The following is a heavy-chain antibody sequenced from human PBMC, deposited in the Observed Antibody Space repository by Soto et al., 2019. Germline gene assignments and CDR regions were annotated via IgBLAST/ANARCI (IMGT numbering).Heavy chain of an antibody. CDR2: ISYDGSNK. J-gene: IGHJ6*02. V-gene: IGHV3-30-3*01. CDR3: ARGMLVFSASYGMDV. Sequence: QVQLVESGGGVVQPGRSLRLSCAASGFTFSSYAMHWVRQAPGKGLEWVAVISYDGSNKYYADSVKGRFTISRDNSKNTLYLQMNSLRAEDTAVYYCARGMLVFSASYGMDVWGQGTKVTVSS. CDR1: GFTFSSYA. D-gene: IGHD2-8*01.